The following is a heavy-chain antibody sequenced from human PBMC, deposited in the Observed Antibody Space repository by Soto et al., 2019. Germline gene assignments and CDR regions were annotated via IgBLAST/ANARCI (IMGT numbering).Heavy chain of an antibody. D-gene: IGHD6-6*01. V-gene: IGHV4-34*01. CDR1: GGSFSGYY. CDR3: ARGGIAARTPFDY. J-gene: IGHJ4*02. Sequence: QVQLQQWGAGLLKPSETLSLTCAVYGGSFSGYYWSWIRQPPGKGLVWIGEINHSGSTNYNPSLKSRVTISVDTSKNQFSLKLSSVTAADTAVYYCARGGIAARTPFDYWGQGTLVTVSS. CDR2: INHSGST.